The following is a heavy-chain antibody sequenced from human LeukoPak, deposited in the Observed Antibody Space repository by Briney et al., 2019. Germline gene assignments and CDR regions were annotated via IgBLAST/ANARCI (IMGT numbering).Heavy chain of an antibody. CDR2: ISGSGDYT. V-gene: IGHV3-23*01. CDR1: EFTFSNYG. CDR3: AKGGIAVAGTYYYYYMDV. J-gene: IGHJ6*03. Sequence: GGTLRLSCAASEFTFSNYGMSWVRQAPGKGLEWVSAISGSGDYTYYADSVKGRFTISRDNSKNTLHLQMNSLRAEDAAVYYCAKGGIAVAGTYYYYYMDVWGKGTTVTISS. D-gene: IGHD6-19*01.